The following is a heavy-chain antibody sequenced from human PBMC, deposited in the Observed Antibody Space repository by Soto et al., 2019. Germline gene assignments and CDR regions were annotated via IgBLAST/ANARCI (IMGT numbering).Heavy chain of an antibody. J-gene: IGHJ4*02. CDR3: ARDSNFDHHFDY. CDR1: GGSISSYY. V-gene: IGHV4-59*01. Sequence: ETLSLTCTVSGGSISSYYWSWIRQPPGKGLEWIGYIYYSGSTNYNPSLKSRVTISVDTSKNQFSLKLSSVTAADTAVYYCARDSNFDHHFDYWGQGTLVTVSS. CDR2: IYYSGST. D-gene: IGHD3-9*01.